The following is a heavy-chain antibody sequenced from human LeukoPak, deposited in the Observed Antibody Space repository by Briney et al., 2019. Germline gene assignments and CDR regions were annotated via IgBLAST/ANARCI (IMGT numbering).Heavy chain of an antibody. D-gene: IGHD6-13*01. CDR1: GFSFQESA. Sequence: GESLRLSCRASGFSFQESAMHWVRQAPGKGLEWVAVIWYDGSNKYYADSVKGRFTISRDNSKNTLYLQMNSLRAEDTAVYYCARDRLIAAAGIRDGMDVWGQGTTVTVSS. CDR2: IWYDGSNK. V-gene: IGHV3-33*08. J-gene: IGHJ6*02. CDR3: ARDRLIAAAGIRDGMDV.